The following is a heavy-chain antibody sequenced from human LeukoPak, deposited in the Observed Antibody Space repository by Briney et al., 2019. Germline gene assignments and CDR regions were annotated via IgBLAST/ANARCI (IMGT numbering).Heavy chain of an antibody. Sequence: QPGGSLRLSCAASGFTFSSYAMSWVRQAPGKGLEWVSAISGSGGSTYYADSVKGRFTISRDNSKNTLYLQMNSLRAEDTAVYYCAKDYYYDSSGYSQVFDYWGQGTLVTVSS. CDR2: ISGSGGST. J-gene: IGHJ4*02. CDR1: GFTFSSYA. CDR3: AKDYYYDSSGYSQVFDY. V-gene: IGHV3-23*01. D-gene: IGHD3-22*01.